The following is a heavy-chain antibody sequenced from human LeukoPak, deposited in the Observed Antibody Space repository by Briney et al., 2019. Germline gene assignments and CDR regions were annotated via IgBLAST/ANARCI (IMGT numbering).Heavy chain of an antibody. J-gene: IGHJ3*02. CDR2: ISSSSSYI. CDR1: GFTFSSYS. Sequence: GGSLRLSCAASGFTFSSYSMNWVRQAPGKGLEWVSSISSSSSYIYYADSVKGRFTISRDNAKNSLYLQMNSLRAEDTAVYYCARGRSSSWYGVEAFDIWGQGTMVTVSS. D-gene: IGHD6-13*01. V-gene: IGHV3-21*01. CDR3: ARGRSSSWYGVEAFDI.